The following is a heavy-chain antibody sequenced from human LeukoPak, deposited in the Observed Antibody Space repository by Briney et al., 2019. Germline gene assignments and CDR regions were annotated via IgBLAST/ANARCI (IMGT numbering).Heavy chain of an antibody. V-gene: IGHV4-30-4*01. J-gene: IGHJ4*02. CDR3: AGGLRGRSGYYFDS. CDR2: IYYSGST. CDR1: GGSISSGDYY. Sequence: SETLSLTCTVSGGSISSGDYYWNWIRQPPGKGLEWIGYIYYSGSTYYNPSLKSRVTISVDTSKTQFSLRLSSVTAADTAVYYCAGGLRGRSGYYFDSWGQGTLVTVSS.